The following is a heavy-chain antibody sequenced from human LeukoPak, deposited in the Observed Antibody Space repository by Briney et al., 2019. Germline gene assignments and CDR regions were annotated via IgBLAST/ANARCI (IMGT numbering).Heavy chain of an antibody. CDR1: GFTVSSIW. CDR2: TKQDGRDK. CDR3: ARGSDSGYQGYYYYMDV. D-gene: IGHD5-12*01. V-gene: IGHV3-7*01. J-gene: IGHJ6*03. Sequence: PGGSLTLSCAASGFTVSSIWMGWVRQGQGQGREWVANTKQDGRDKDYVDSVKGRFTIDTDNAKNSLYMQMNTLRAENTAVYYCARGSDSGYQGYYYYMDVWGKGTTVTISS.